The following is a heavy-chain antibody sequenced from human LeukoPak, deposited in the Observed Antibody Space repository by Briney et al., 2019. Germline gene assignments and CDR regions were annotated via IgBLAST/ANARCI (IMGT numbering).Heavy chain of an antibody. J-gene: IGHJ4*02. V-gene: IGHV3-53*01. CDR1: GFTFSSYG. CDR2: IYSGGTT. CDR3: ARGSSRAFDY. Sequence: PGRSLRLSCAASGFTFSSYGKHWVRQAPGKGLEWVSVIYSGGTTNHADSVKGRFTVSRDNSKNTLYLQMNSLRAEDTAVYFCARGSSRAFDYWGQGTLVTVSS. D-gene: IGHD2-2*01.